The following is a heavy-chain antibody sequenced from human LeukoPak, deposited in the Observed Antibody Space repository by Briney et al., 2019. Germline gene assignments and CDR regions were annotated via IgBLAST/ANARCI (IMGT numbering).Heavy chain of an antibody. CDR1: GGSFSGYY. J-gene: IGHJ4*02. D-gene: IGHD5-24*01. CDR2: INRSGTT. V-gene: IGHV4-34*01. CDR3: ARGSRDRRQQFDY. Sequence: SETLSLTCAVYGGSFSGYYWSWIRQPPGKGLECIGEINRSGTTNYNPSLKSRVTISVDTSKNQFSLDLISVTAADTAVYYCARGSRDRRQQFDYWGQGTLVTVSS.